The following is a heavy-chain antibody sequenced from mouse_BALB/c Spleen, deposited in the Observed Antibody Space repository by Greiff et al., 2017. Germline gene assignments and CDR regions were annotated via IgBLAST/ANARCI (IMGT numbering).Heavy chain of an antibody. CDR3: NAPSWFAY. Sequence: EVQLQQSGAELVRSGASVKLSCTASGFNIKDYYMHWVKQRPEQGLEWIGWIDPENGDTEYAPKFQGKATMTADTSSNTAYLQLSSLTSEDTAVYYCNAPSWFAYWGQGTLVTVSA. V-gene: IGHV14-4*02. CDR1: GFNIKDYY. J-gene: IGHJ3*01. CDR2: IDPENGDT.